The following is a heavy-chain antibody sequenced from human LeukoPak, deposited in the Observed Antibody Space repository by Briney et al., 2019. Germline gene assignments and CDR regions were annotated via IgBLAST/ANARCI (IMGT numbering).Heavy chain of an antibody. CDR3: ARTPGTGANWFDP. J-gene: IGHJ5*02. CDR2: IFPSGST. Sequence: PSETLSLTCTVSGGSINTYSWNWIRQPAGKGLEWIGRIFPSGSTKYHPSLKSRVTMSVDTSKNHFSLKLSSVTAADTAVYYCARTPGTGANWFDPWGQGTLVTVSS. CDR1: GGSINTYS. D-gene: IGHD2-8*02. V-gene: IGHV4-4*07.